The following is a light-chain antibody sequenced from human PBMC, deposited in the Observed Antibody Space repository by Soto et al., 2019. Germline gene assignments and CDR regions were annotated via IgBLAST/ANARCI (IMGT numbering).Light chain of an antibody. CDR1: SSDVGDYNY. J-gene: IGLJ2*01. CDR3: SSYTRSSTLEVV. Sequence: QSALTQPASVSGSPGQSITISCTATSSDVGDYNYVSWYQHHPGKAPKLMIYDVTNRPSGVSTRFSGSKSGNTASLTISGLQAEDEADYYCSSYTRSSTLEVVFGGGTKVTVL. V-gene: IGLV2-14*03. CDR2: DVT.